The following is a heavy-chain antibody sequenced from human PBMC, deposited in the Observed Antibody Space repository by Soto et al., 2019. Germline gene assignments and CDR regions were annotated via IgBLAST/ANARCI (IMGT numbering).Heavy chain of an antibody. CDR2: ISGSGGST. Sequence: GGSLRLCCAASGFTFSSYAMSWVRQAPGKGLEWVSAISGSGGSTYYADSVKGRFTISRDNSKNTLYLQMNSLRAEDTAVYYCAKDRVTSLGYCNGGSCYDAFDIWGQGTMVTVSS. J-gene: IGHJ3*02. V-gene: IGHV3-23*01. CDR3: AKDRVTSLGYCNGGSCYDAFDI. D-gene: IGHD2-15*01. CDR1: GFTFSSYA.